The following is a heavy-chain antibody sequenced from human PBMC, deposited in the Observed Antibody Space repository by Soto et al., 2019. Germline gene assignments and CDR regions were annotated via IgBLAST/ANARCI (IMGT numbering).Heavy chain of an antibody. Sequence: PVGSLRLSCAISGFTSSQFNMNWVRQAPGKGLEWVAFISKDSTTMYYAASVKGRFTVSRDNAVNSLNLQMNSLRDDDTAVYYCARDGGNWFGPWGQGTLVTVSS. V-gene: IGHV3-48*02. CDR3: ARDGGNWFGP. J-gene: IGHJ5*02. CDR1: GFTSSQFN. D-gene: IGHD3-16*01. CDR2: ISKDSTTM.